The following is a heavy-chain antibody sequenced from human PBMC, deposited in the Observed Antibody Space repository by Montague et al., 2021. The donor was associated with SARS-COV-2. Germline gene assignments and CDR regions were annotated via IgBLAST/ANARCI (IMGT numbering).Heavy chain of an antibody. J-gene: IGHJ6*02. CDR2: IYHSGTT. V-gene: IGHV4-59*01. CDR3: ARPSMVSRNYYYYGIDV. Sequence: SETLSLTCIVSGGSINSFYWSWIRQPPGKGLEWIGYIYHSGTTHYSPSLKSRVAISLDTSKNQFSLTPNSVTAADTAVYYCARPSMVSRNYYYYGIDVWGQGTTVTVSS. D-gene: IGHD2-21*01. CDR1: GGSINSFY.